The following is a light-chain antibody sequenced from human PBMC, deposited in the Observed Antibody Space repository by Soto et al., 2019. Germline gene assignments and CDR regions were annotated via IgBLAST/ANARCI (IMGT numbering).Light chain of an antibody. CDR1: ISDVGSSGP. V-gene: IGLV2-23*01. J-gene: IGLJ1*01. CDR3: CSYVGARTYV. Sequence: QSVLTQPASVSGSPGQSITISCSGSISDVGSSGPVSWYQHHPGQVPKLIIYGGSRRPSGVSSRFSGSKTGNTASLTITGLQAEDEANYYCCSYVGARTYVFGTGTKAPS. CDR2: GGS.